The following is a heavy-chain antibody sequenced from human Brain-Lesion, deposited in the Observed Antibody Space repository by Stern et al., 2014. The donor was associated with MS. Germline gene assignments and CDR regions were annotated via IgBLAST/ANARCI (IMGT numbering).Heavy chain of an antibody. D-gene: IGHD4-17*01. CDR1: GGSINTNNYY. CDR3: ARTGDDFGDYSLSY. Sequence: VHLVESGPGLVKPSETLSLTCTVSGGSINTNNYYWGWIRQPPGKGLEWIGNIYSSGSTFYSPSLKSRVTMSVDTSKNQFSLKRSCVAAADTAVYYCARTGDDFGDYSLSYWGQGTLVTVSS. J-gene: IGHJ4*02. CDR2: IYSSGST. V-gene: IGHV4-39*01.